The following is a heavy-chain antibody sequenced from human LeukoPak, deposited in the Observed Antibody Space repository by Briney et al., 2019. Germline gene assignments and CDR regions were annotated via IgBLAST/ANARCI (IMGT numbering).Heavy chain of an antibody. CDR1: GFTFSTYA. CDR3: VRDLAVAAS. CDR2: ITYSGSET. V-gene: IGHV3-48*01. Sequence: GGSLRLSCAASGFTFSTYAVSWVRQAPGKGLEWLSYITYSGSETHYADSVRGRFTISRDNGKDSLYLQMNSLRADDTAVYYCVRDLAVAASWGRGTLVTVSS. D-gene: IGHD6-19*01. J-gene: IGHJ5*02.